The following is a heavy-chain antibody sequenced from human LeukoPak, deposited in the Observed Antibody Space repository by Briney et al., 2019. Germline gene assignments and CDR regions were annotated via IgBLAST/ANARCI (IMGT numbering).Heavy chain of an antibody. D-gene: IGHD2-21*02. CDR1: GGSISSYY. J-gene: IGHJ2*01. CDR2: IYYSGST. V-gene: IGHV4-59*01. Sequence: PSETLSLTCTVSGGSISSYYGSWIRQPPGNGLEWIGDIYYSGSTNYNPSLKSRVTISVDTSKNQFSLKLSSVTAADTAVYYCARTYCGGDCTYWYFDLWGRGTLVTVSS. CDR3: ARTYCGGDCTYWYFDL.